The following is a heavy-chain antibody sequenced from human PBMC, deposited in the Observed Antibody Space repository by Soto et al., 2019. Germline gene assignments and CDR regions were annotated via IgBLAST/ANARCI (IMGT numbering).Heavy chain of an antibody. CDR1: GFSLSTTGVG. Sequence: QITLKESGPTLVKPTQTLTLTCTFSGFSLSTTGVGVGWIRQPPGKALEWLALIYWDDDKRYNPSLNSRLTITKDTSKNQVFLAMTNVDPVDTATYYCVQSRCGGDCLQSYSSHSYYGLDVWGQGTTVTVSS. CDR3: VQSRCGGDCLQSYSSHSYYGLDV. J-gene: IGHJ6*02. V-gene: IGHV2-5*02. CDR2: IYWDDDK. D-gene: IGHD2-21*02.